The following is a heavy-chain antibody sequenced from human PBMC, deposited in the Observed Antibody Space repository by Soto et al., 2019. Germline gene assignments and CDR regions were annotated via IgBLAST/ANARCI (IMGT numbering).Heavy chain of an antibody. CDR2: IYHSGST. CDR3: ARDRGSVSYYYYGMDV. J-gene: IGHJ6*02. D-gene: IGHD3-10*01. Sequence: PSETLSLTCAVSGGSISSSNWWSWVRQPPGKGLEWIGEIYHSGSTNYNPSLKSRVTISVDKSKNQFSLKLSSVTAADTAVYYCARDRGSVSYYYYGMDVWGQGTTVTVSS. CDR1: GGSISSSNW. V-gene: IGHV4-4*02.